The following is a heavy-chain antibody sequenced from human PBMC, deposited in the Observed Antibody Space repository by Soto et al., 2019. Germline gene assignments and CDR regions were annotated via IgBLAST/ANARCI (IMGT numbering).Heavy chain of an antibody. D-gene: IGHD2-8*01. CDR3: ARDFRNGFNV. V-gene: IGHV3-21*01. CDR2: ISGPSIYI. CDR1: GFTFSGYI. J-gene: IGHJ6*02. Sequence: EVQRVESGGGLVKPGGSLRLSCVASGFTFSGYIINWVRQAPGKGLEWVSYISGPSIYIYYADSVKGRFTISRDNAKSAVYLQMNSLRAEDTAVYYCARDFRNGFNVWGQGTTVSVS.